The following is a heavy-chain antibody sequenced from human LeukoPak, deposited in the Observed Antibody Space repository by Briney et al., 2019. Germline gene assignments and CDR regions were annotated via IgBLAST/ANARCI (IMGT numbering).Heavy chain of an antibody. CDR2: IYYSGST. Sequence: SETLSLTCTVSGGSISSSSYYWGWIRQPPGKGLEWIGSIYYSGSTYYNPSLKSRVTISVDTSKNQFSLKLSSVTAADTAVYYCASGHGILTGRDYWGQGTLVTVSS. D-gene: IGHD3-9*01. CDR3: ASGHGILTGRDY. CDR1: GGSISSSSYY. V-gene: IGHV4-39*01. J-gene: IGHJ4*02.